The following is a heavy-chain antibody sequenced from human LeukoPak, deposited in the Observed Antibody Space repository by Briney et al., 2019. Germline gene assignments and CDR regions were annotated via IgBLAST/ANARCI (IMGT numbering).Heavy chain of an antibody. CDR3: AKDRRGSCNAGSCYCCDY. D-gene: IGHD2-15*01. CDR2: IRFDGSDE. V-gene: IGHV3-30*02. Sequence: GGSLRLSCTASEFTFNSYGMHWVRQAPGKGLEWVAFIRFDGSDEHYADSVKGRFTISRNNSKNTLYLQMNSLRAEDTAVYYCAKDRRGSCNAGSCYCCDYWGRGALVTVSS. J-gene: IGHJ4*02. CDR1: EFTFNSYG.